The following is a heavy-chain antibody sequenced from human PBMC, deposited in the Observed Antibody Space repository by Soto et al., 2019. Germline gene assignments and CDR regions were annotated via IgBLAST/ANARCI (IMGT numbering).Heavy chain of an antibody. CDR3: ARDNDFWSGYPTSYYYSGMDV. J-gene: IGHJ6*02. CDR2: IKQDGSEK. CDR1: GFIVSSHW. D-gene: IGHD3-3*01. V-gene: IGHV3-7*01. Sequence: GGSLRLSCAGSGFIVSSHWMSWVRQAPGKRLEWVANIKQDGSEKHYVDSVKGRFTISRDNAKNSLYLQMNSLRADDTAAYYCARDNDFWSGYPTSYYYSGMDVWGQGTTVTVSS.